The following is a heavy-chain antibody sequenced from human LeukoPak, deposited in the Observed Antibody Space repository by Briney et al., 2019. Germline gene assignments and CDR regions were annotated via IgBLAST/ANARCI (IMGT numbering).Heavy chain of an antibody. D-gene: IGHD2-2*01. CDR1: GGSFSGYY. CDR2: INHSGST. CDR3: ARGGDCSSTSCTGAWGFDP. V-gene: IGHV4-34*01. Sequence: PSETLSLTCAVYGGSFSGYYWSWIRQPPGKGLEWIGEINHSGSTNYNPSLKSRVTISADTSKNQFSLKLSSVTAADTAVYYCARGGDCSSTSCTGAWGFDPWGQGTLVTVSS. J-gene: IGHJ5*02.